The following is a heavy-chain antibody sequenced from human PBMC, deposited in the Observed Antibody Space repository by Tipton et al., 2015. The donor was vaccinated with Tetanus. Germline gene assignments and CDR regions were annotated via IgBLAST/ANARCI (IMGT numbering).Heavy chain of an antibody. CDR1: GCSISSYY. CDR3: AREAGGLDFWSGYYH. J-gene: IGHJ4*02. CDR2: IYTSGST. V-gene: IGHV4-4*07. D-gene: IGHD3-3*01. Sequence: LRLSCTVSGCSISSYYWSWIRQPAGQGLEWIGRIYTSGSTNYNPSLKSRFTMSVDTPKNQFSLKLSSVTAADTAVYYCAREAGGLDFWSGYYHWGQGTLVTVSS.